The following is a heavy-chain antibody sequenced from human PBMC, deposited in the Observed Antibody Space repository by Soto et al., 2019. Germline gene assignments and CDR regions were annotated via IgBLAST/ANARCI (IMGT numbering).Heavy chain of an antibody. CDR3: ARDGNYHEF. CDR2: ISSSGTYV. Sequence: GGSLRLSCAGSGFTFSAHAMVWVRQAPGKGLEWVSSISSSGTYVYYADSVEGRFTIFRDDARNSVYLQMNSLTVEDTAVYYCARDGNYHEFWGQGTPVTVSS. D-gene: IGHD1-1*01. J-gene: IGHJ4*02. CDR1: GFTFSAHA. V-gene: IGHV3-21*01.